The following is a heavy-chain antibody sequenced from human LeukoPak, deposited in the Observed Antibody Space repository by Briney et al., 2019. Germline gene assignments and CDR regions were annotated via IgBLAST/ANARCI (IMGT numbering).Heavy chain of an antibody. V-gene: IGHV1-8*03. CDR1: GYTFTSYD. CDR2: MNPNSGNT. CDR3: ARDFSYCSGGSCYSVFDY. J-gene: IGHJ4*02. D-gene: IGHD2-15*01. Sequence: ASVKVSCKASGYTFTSYDINWVRQATGQGLEWMGWMNPNSGNTGYAQKFQGRVTITRNTSISTAYMELSSLRSEDTAVYYCARDFSYCSGGSCYSVFDYWGQGTLVTVSS.